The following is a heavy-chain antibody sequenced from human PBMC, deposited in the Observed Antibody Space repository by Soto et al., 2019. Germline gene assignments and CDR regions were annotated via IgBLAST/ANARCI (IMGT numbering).Heavy chain of an antibody. CDR3: TGGPPNWGFDS. D-gene: IGHD7-27*01. J-gene: IGHJ5*01. Sequence: QVQLVQSGAEVKKPGASVKVSCKASGYPFTSYDINWVRQTAGQGLEWMGWMSPKTANTGYAQKFQGRVTMTRSTSISTAYMELSSLTSEDPAVYYCTGGPPNWGFDSWGQGTPVTVSS. CDR1: GYPFTSYD. CDR2: MSPKTANT. V-gene: IGHV1-8*01.